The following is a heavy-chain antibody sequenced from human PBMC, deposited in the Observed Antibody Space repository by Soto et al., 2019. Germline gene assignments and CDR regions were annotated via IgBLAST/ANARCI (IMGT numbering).Heavy chain of an antibody. CDR3: ARGREGDY. J-gene: IGHJ4*02. CDR2: ISAHNGNT. D-gene: IGHD1-26*01. Sequence: QVHLVQSGAEVKKPGASVKVSCKGSGYAFTTYGITWVRQAPGQGLEWMGWISAHNGNTNYAQKPQARVTVTRDTSSSTAYMELRSLRSDDTAVYYCARGREGDYWGQGAEVTVSS. CDR1: GYAFTTYG. V-gene: IGHV1-18*01.